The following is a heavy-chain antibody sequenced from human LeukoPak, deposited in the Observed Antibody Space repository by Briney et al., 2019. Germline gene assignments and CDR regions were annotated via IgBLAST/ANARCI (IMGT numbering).Heavy chain of an antibody. CDR3: AKGLKPAMASRSNYFDY. CDR1: GFTFSSYA. D-gene: IGHD2-8*01. V-gene: IGHV3-23*01. CDR2: ISGSGGST. Sequence: GGSLRLSCAASGFTFSSYAMNWVRQAPGKGLEWVSAISGSGGSTYYADSVKGRFTISRDNSKNTLYLQMNSLRAEDTYVYYCAKGLKPAMASRSNYFDYWGQGTLVSVSS. J-gene: IGHJ4*02.